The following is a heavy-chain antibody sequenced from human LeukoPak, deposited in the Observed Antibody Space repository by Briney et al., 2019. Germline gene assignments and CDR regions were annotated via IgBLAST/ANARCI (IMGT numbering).Heavy chain of an antibody. J-gene: IGHJ3*02. V-gene: IGHV1-69*13. D-gene: IGHD2-21*01. CDR1: GGTFSSYA. CDR3: ARDSAHYCGGDCYPDAFDI. Sequence: SVKVSCKASGGTFSSYAISWVRQAPGQGLEWMGGIIPIFGTANYAQKFQGRVTITADESTSTAYMELSSLRSEDTAVYYCARDSAHYCGGDCYPDAFDIWGQGTMVTVSS. CDR2: IIPIFGTA.